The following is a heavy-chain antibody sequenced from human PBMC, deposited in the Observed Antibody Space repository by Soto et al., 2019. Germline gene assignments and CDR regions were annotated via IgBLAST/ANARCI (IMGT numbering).Heavy chain of an antibody. Sequence: SETLSLTCTVSGGSISSGGYYWSWIRQHPGKGLEWIGYIYYSGSTYYNPSLKSRVTISVDTSKNQFSLKLSSVTAADTAVYNCARSQLLCSMNWLNYYYGIDVWGQGTTVSVSS. CDR1: GGSISSGGYY. CDR3: ARSQLLCSMNWLNYYYGIDV. CDR2: IYYSGST. V-gene: IGHV4-31*03. J-gene: IGHJ6*02. D-gene: IGHD2-2*01.